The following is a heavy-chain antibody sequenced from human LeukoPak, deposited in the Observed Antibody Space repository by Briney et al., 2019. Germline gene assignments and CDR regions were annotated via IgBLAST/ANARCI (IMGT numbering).Heavy chain of an antibody. Sequence: GGSLRLSCAASGFTFSSYGMHWVRQAPGKGLEWVAVISYDGSNKYYADSVKGRFTISRDNSKNTLYLQMNSLRAEDTAVYYCAKDLLAGLLWFGDPGDYWGQGTLVTVSS. CDR3: AKDLLAGLLWFGDPGDY. CDR1: GFTFSSYG. CDR2: ISYDGSNK. J-gene: IGHJ4*02. V-gene: IGHV3-30*18. D-gene: IGHD3-10*01.